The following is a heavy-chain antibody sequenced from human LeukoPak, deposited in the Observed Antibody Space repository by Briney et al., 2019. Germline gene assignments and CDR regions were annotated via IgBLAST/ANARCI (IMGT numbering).Heavy chain of an antibody. D-gene: IGHD2-2*01. CDR2: IKQDGSEK. Sequence: GGSLRLSCAASGFTFSSYWMSWVRQAPGKGLEWVANIKQDGSEKYYVDSVKGRFTISRDNAKNSLYLQVNSLRAEDTAVYYCARPLRLGAAIGGGYFDYWGQGTLVTVSS. CDR1: GFTFSSYW. CDR3: ARPLRLGAAIGGGYFDY. V-gene: IGHV3-7*03. J-gene: IGHJ4*02.